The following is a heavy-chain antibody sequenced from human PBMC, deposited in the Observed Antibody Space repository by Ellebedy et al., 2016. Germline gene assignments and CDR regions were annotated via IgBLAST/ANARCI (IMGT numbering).Heavy chain of an antibody. D-gene: IGHD3-10*01. CDR1: GYTFTSYD. CDR2: MNPNSGNT. J-gene: IGHJ5*02. Sequence: ASVKVSCXASGYTFTSYDINWVRQATGQGLEWMGWMNPNSGNTGYAQKFQGRVTMTRNTSISTAYMELSSLRSEDTAVYYCARRRGFGELFRWFDPWGQGTLVTVSS. CDR3: ARRRGFGELFRWFDP. V-gene: IGHV1-8*01.